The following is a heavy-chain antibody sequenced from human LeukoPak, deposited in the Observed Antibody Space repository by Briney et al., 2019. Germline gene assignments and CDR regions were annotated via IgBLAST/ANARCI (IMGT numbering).Heavy chain of an antibody. CDR2: INPNSGGT. J-gene: IGHJ5*02. CDR3: ARDSYYYGSGSRYNWFDP. D-gene: IGHD3-10*01. V-gene: IGHV1-2*02. CDR1: GYTFTGYY. Sequence: ASVKVSCKASGYTFTGYYMHWVRQAPGQGLEWMGWINPNSGGTNYAQKSQGRVTMTRDTSISTAYMELSRLRSDDTAVYYCARDSYYYGSGSRYNWFDPWGQGTLVTVSS.